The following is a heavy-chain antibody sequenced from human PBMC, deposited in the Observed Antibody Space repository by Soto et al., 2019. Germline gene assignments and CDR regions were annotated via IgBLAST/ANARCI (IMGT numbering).Heavy chain of an antibody. D-gene: IGHD3-10*01. J-gene: IGHJ5*02. CDR2: INPNSGGT. CDR1: GYTFTGYY. Sequence: ASVKVSCKASGYTFTGYYMHWVRQAPGQGLEWMGWINPNSGGTNYAQKFQGWVTMTRDTSISTAYMELSRLRSDDTAVYYCAREGLNYYGSGSYFAWFDPWGQGTLVTVSS. CDR3: AREGLNYYGSGSYFAWFDP. V-gene: IGHV1-2*04.